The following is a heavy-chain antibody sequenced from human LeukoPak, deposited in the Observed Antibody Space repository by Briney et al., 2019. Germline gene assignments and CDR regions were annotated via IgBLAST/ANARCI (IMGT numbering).Heavy chain of an antibody. D-gene: IGHD3-22*01. CDR3: ARDYYDSSGYYGFDY. V-gene: IGHV1-69*04. J-gene: IGHJ4*02. Sequence: GASVKVSCKASGGTFSSYAISWVRQAPGQGLEWLGRIIPILGIANYAEKFQGRVTITADKSTSTAYMELSSLRSEDTAVYYCARDYYDSSGYYGFDYWGQGTLVTVSS. CDR1: GGTFSSYA. CDR2: IIPILGIA.